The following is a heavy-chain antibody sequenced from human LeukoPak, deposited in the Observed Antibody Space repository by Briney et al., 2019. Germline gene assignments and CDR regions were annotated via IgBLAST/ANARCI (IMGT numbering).Heavy chain of an antibody. CDR1: GYTFTGYY. CDR3: ARDSGGATGTTGNWFDP. J-gene: IGHJ5*02. Sequence: ASVKVSCKASGYTFTGYYMHWVRQAPGQGLEWMGWINPNSGGTNYAQKFQGRVTMTRDTSISTAYMELSRLRSDDTAVYYCARDSGGATGTTGNWFDPWGQGTLVTVSS. D-gene: IGHD1-7*01. CDR2: INPNSGGT. V-gene: IGHV1-2*02.